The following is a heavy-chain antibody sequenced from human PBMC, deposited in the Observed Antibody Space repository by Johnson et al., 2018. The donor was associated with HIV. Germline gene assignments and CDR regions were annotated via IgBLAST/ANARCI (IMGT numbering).Heavy chain of an antibody. CDR2: ISWKSGRI. D-gene: IGHD6-19*01. CDR3: ARTRAGAFDI. CDR1: GFTFDDYA. V-gene: IGHV3-9*01. Sequence: VQLVESGGGLVQPGRSLRLSCGASGFTFDDYAMHWVRQPPGKGLEWVSGISWKSGRIKYADSVKGRFTISRDNAKNSLYLQMNSLIPEDTALYYCARTRAGAFDIWGQGTMVTVSS. J-gene: IGHJ3*02.